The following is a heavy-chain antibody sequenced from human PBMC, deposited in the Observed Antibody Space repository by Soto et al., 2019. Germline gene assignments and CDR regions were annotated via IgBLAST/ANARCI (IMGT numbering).Heavy chain of an antibody. Sequence: QVHLVESGGGVVQPGRSLRLSCAASGLTFSNYAMHWVRQAPGKGLEWVAFISYDGTNRCYPDSVKGRFTISRDNSKNTVYMHMNGVSTEDTAVYYCARESSATVTSGGGGSAKDYWGQGTLVTVSS. CDR2: ISYDGTNR. V-gene: IGHV3-30-3*01. J-gene: IGHJ4*02. CDR3: ARESSATVTSGGGGSAKDY. D-gene: IGHD4-17*01. CDR1: GLTFSNYA.